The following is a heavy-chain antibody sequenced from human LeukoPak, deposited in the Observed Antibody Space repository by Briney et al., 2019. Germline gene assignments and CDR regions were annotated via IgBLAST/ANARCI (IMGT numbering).Heavy chain of an antibody. V-gene: IGHV3-30*03. CDR1: GFTFSSYG. CDR3: ARGPVYYDSSGYFAPGDY. D-gene: IGHD3-22*01. Sequence: GGSLRLSCAASGFTFSSYGMHWVRQAPGKGLEWGAVVSSDGSNKYYADSVRGRFIIARDNSKNTLYLQMNSLRAEDTAVYYCARGPVYYDSSGYFAPGDYWGQGTLVTVSA. CDR2: VSSDGSNK. J-gene: IGHJ4*02.